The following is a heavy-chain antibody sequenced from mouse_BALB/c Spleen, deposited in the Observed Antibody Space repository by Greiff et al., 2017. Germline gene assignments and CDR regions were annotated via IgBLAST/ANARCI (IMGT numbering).Heavy chain of an antibody. J-gene: IGHJ3*01. CDR1: GYTFTDYY. V-gene: IGHV1-77*01. CDR2: IYPGSGNT. CDR3: ARARVPTLAWFAY. D-gene: IGHD5-1*01. Sequence: VQLQQSGAELARPGASVKLSCKASGYTFTDYYINWVKQRTGQGLEWIGEIYPGSGNTYYNEKFKGKATLTADKSSSTAYMQLSSLTSEDSAVYFCARARVPTLAWFAYWGQGTLVTVSA.